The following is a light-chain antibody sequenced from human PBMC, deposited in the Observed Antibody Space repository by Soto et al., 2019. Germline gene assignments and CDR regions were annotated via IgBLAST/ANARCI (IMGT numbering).Light chain of an antibody. CDR3: QQYVTSSPRT. CDR2: GIS. Sequence: ENVLTQSPGILSLSPGERATLSCRASHTISSSYLAWYQQKPGQAPRLLMYGISRRATGIPDRFSGSGSGTDFTLTITRLEPEDFAVYYCQQYVTSSPRTFGQGTKVDIK. V-gene: IGKV3-20*01. CDR1: HTISSSY. J-gene: IGKJ1*01.